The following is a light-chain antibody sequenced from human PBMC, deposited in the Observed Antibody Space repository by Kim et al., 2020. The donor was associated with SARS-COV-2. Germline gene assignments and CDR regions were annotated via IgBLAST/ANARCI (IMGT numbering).Light chain of an antibody. Sequence: ASVKRTCTLSSGNSNYAIAWHQQQPEKGPRYLMKLNSDGSHNKGDGIPDRFSGSSSGAERYLTISSLQSEDEADYYCQTWGTGIWVFGGGTKLTVL. CDR1: SGNSNYA. V-gene: IGLV4-69*01. CDR3: QTWGTGIWV. J-gene: IGLJ3*02. CDR2: LNSDGSH.